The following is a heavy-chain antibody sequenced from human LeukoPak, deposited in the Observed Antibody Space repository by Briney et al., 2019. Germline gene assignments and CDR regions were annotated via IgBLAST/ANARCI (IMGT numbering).Heavy chain of an antibody. Sequence: GGSLRLSCADSGFTFDDFAMNWVRQAPGKGLEWVSGINLIGGSTGYADSVKGRFTISRDNAKNSLYLQMNSLRDEDTALYYCAKGPIMGATENYFDYWGQGTLVTVSS. V-gene: IGHV3-20*04. CDR2: INLIGGST. CDR3: AKGPIMGATENYFDY. D-gene: IGHD1-26*01. J-gene: IGHJ4*02. CDR1: GFTFDDFA.